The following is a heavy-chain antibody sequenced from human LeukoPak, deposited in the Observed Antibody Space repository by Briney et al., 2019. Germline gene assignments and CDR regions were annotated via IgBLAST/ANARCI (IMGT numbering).Heavy chain of an antibody. Sequence: GGSLGLSCAASGFTFSSYAMRWVRLAPGKGLEWVSTISGSGDTTYYADSVRGRFTVSRDNSKNTLNLQMDSLRAENTAVYYCARTPQKHCSSTTCYPDYWGQGTLVTVSS. D-gene: IGHD2-2*01. CDR3: ARTPQKHCSSTTCYPDY. CDR2: ISGSGDTT. CDR1: GFTFSSYA. V-gene: IGHV3-23*01. J-gene: IGHJ4*02.